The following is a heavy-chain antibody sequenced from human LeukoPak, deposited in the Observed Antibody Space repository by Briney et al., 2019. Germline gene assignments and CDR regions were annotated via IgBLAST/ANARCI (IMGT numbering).Heavy chain of an antibody. CDR2: IHDSGST. CDR1: GDSISMHY. D-gene: IGHD3-16*02. CDR3: TRDRGIMLTFGGVIAKGAHY. V-gene: IGHV4-59*11. J-gene: IGHJ4*02. Sequence: SETLSLTCSVSGDSISMHYWSWIRQPPGKGLEWIGYIHDSGSTYYNPSLKSRVTISVDTSKNQFSLKLNSVTAADTALYYCTRDRGIMLTFGGVIAKGAHYWGQGTLVTVSS.